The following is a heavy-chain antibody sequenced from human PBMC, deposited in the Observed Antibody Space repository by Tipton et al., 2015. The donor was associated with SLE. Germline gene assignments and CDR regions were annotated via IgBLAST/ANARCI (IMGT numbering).Heavy chain of an antibody. CDR2: IYSSGST. CDR1: GGSLTNYY. CDR3: AGGLAMVRGDSLDY. Sequence: TLSLTCTVSGGSLTNYYWGWVRQPAGKGLEWIGYIYSSGSTNYNPSLKSRVTISVDTSKNQFSLKLSSVTAADTAVYYCAGGLAMVRGDSLDYWGQGILVTVSS. D-gene: IGHD3-10*01. V-gene: IGHV4-4*08. J-gene: IGHJ4*02.